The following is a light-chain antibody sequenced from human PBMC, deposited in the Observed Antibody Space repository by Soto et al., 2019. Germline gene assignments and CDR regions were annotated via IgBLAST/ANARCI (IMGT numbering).Light chain of an antibody. Sequence: EIELTQSPATLSLSPGERATLSCRASQNINNYLAWYQQKPGQTPRLLIYDASTRATDIPARFSGSGSGTDFTLPISGPEPEDFAVYYCQQRVTWPGTFGGGTKVEIK. CDR1: QNINNY. J-gene: IGKJ4*01. V-gene: IGKV3-11*01. CDR3: QQRVTWPGT. CDR2: DAS.